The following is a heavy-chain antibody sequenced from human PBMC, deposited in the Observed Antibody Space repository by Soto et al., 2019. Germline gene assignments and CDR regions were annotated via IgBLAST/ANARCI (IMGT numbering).Heavy chain of an antibody. CDR2: INHSGST. Sequence: SETLSLPCAVYGGSFSGYYWSWIRKPPGKGLEWIGEINHSGSTNYNPSLKSRVTISVDTSKNQFSLKLSSVTAADTAVYYCARKAYYDILTGFDYWGQGTLVTVSS. CDR3: ARKAYYDILTGFDY. V-gene: IGHV4-34*01. J-gene: IGHJ4*02. D-gene: IGHD3-9*01. CDR1: GGSFSGYY.